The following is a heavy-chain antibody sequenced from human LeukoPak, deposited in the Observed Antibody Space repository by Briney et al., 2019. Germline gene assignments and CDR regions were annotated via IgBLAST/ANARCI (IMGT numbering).Heavy chain of an antibody. J-gene: IGHJ3*02. CDR2: INPNSGGT. Sequence: ASVKVSCKASGYTFTGYYMHWVRQAPGQGLEWMGWINPNSGGTNYAQKFQGRVTMTRDTSIGTAYMELSRLRSDDTAVYYCARGATSSGYYLAGAFDIWGQGTMVTVSS. CDR1: GYTFTGYY. D-gene: IGHD3-22*01. CDR3: ARGATSSGYYLAGAFDI. V-gene: IGHV1-2*02.